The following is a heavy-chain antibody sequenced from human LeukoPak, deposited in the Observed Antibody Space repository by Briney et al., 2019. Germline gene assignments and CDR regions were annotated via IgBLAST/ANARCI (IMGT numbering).Heavy chain of an antibody. CDR2: IKSKTDGGTT. V-gene: IGHV3-15*01. CDR3: TTAVDLYDSSGYYPDYYFDY. J-gene: IGHJ4*02. CDR1: GFTFGDYA. Sequence: PGGSLRLSCAPSGFTFGDYAMTWVRQAPGKGLEWVGRIKSKTDGGTTDYAAPVKGRFTISRDDSKNTLYLQMNSLKTEDTAVYYCTTAVDLYDSSGYYPDYYFDYWGQGTLVTVSS. D-gene: IGHD3-22*01.